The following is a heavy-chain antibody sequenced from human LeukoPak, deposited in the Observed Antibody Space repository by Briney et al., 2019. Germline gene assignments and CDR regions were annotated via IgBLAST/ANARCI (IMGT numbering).Heavy chain of an antibody. Sequence: GGSLRLSCAASGFTFSDYYMSWIRQAPGKGLEWVSYISSSGSTIYYADSVKGRFTISRDNAKNSLYLQMNSLRAKDTAVYYCARELGYYDSSGSDNDAFDIWGQGTMVTVSS. CDR1: GFTFSDYY. V-gene: IGHV3-11*04. CDR2: ISSSGSTI. CDR3: ARELGYYDSSGSDNDAFDI. D-gene: IGHD3-22*01. J-gene: IGHJ3*02.